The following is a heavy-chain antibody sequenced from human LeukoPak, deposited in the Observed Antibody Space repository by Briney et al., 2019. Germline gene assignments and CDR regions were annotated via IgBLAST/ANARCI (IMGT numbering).Heavy chain of an antibody. D-gene: IGHD5-24*01. CDR2: IKQDGSEK. J-gene: IGHJ4*02. CDR1: GFTFSSYW. CDR3: ARELRRLQNPYFDF. Sequence: GGSLRLSCAASGFTFSSYWMSWVRQAPGKGLEWVANIKQDGSEKYYVDSVKGRFTISRDNAKNSLYLQMNSLRAEDTAVYYCARELRRLQNPYFDFRGQGTLVTVSS. V-gene: IGHV3-7*01.